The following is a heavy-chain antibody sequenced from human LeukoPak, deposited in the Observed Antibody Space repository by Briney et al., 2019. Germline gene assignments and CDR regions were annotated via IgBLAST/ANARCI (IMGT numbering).Heavy chain of an antibody. CDR1: GGTFSSYA. D-gene: IGHD1-26*01. V-gene: IGHV1-69*04. CDR3: ARDWAGGSGRFDY. CDR2: IISILGIA. J-gene: IGHJ4*02. Sequence: SVRVSCKASGGTFSSYAISWVRQAPGQGLEWMGRIISILGIASYAQKFQGRVTITADKSTSTAYMELSSLRSEDTAVYYCARDWAGGSGRFDYWGQGTLVTVSS.